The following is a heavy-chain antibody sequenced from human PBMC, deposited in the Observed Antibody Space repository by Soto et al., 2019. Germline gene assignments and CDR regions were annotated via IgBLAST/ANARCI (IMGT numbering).Heavy chain of an antibody. CDR2: IWYDGSNK. V-gene: IGHV3-33*01. Sequence: GGSLRLSCAASGFTFSSYGMHWVRQAPGKGLEWVAVIWYDGSNKYYADSVKGRFTISRDNSKNTLYLQMNSLRAEDTAVYYCARDTVPAAKKRVGRYYYYYGMDVWGQGTTVTVSS. CDR1: GFTFSSYG. CDR3: ARDTVPAAKKRVGRYYYYYGMDV. D-gene: IGHD2-2*01. J-gene: IGHJ6*02.